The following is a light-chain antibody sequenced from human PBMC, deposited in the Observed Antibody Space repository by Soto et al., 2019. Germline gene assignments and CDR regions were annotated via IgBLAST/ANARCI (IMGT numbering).Light chain of an antibody. CDR3: QQYGSPPT. CDR1: QSVSSSY. Sequence: EIVLTQSPGTLSLSPGERATLSCRASQSVSSSYLAWYQQKPGQAPRLLIYGASSRATGIPDRFSGSGSGTDFTLTIGRLEPEDFAVYYCQQYGSPPTFGQGTKVDIK. V-gene: IGKV3-20*01. CDR2: GAS. J-gene: IGKJ1*01.